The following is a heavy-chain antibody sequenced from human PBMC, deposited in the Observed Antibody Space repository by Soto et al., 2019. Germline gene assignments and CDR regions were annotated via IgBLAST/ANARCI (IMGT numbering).Heavy chain of an antibody. Sequence: PGGSLRLSCAASGFTFSSYAMSWVRQAPGKGLEWVSAISGSGGSTYYADSVKGRFTISRDNSKNTLYLQMNSLRAEDTAVYYCATRPGIAVASDAFDIWGQGTMVTVSS. CDR3: ATRPGIAVASDAFDI. CDR2: ISGSGGST. V-gene: IGHV3-23*01. D-gene: IGHD6-19*01. CDR1: GFTFSSYA. J-gene: IGHJ3*02.